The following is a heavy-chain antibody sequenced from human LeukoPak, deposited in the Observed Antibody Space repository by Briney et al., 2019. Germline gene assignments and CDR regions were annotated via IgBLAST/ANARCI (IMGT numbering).Heavy chain of an antibody. J-gene: IGHJ6*02. CDR3: ARHEPYRLPVAGTYYSYPMDV. V-gene: IGHV4-31*03. CDR2: IYHSGST. Sequence: PSETLSLTCTVSGGSFNSGGYYWSWIRQHPGKGLEWIGYIYHSGSTNYNPSLKSRISISIDTSKNQFSLKLSSVTAADTAVYYCARHEPYRLPVAGTYYSYPMDVWGQGTTVTVSS. D-gene: IGHD6-19*01. CDR1: GGSFNSGGYY.